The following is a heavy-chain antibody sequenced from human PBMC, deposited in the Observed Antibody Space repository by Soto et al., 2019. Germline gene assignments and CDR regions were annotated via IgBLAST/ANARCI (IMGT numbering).Heavy chain of an antibody. J-gene: IGHJ4*02. CDR3: ARDDEHGSYCDLGY. V-gene: IGHV1-69*04. Sequence: SVKVSCKASGGTFTGYTISWVRQAPGQGLEWMGRIIPIAGLVNYAQKFQGRVTITADKSTSTAYMELNSLTFEDSAMYYCARDDEHGSYCDLGYWGQGTLVTVSS. CDR2: IIPIAGLV. D-gene: IGHD3-10*01. CDR1: GGTFTGYT.